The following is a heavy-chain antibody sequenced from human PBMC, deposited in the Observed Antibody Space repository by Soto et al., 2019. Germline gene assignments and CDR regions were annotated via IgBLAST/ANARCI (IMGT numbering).Heavy chain of an antibody. Sequence: QVQVVESGGGVVQPGRSLRLSCATSGFAFSNFGMHWVLQVPGKGLEWVAVIWHNGKNKDYADYAKGRFTISRDNSKNILYLEMNSLRVEDTAIYYCARDPGQDEAMDYWGQGTLVTVSS. CDR2: IWHNGKNK. J-gene: IGHJ4*02. CDR3: ARDPGQDEAMDY. CDR1: GFAFSNFG. V-gene: IGHV3-33*04.